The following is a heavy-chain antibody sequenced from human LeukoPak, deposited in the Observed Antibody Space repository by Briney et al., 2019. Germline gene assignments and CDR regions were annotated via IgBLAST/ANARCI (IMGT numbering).Heavy chain of an antibody. Sequence: ASVKVSCKASGYTFTSYGISWVRQAPGQGLEWMGWISAYNGNTNYAQKLQGRVTMTTDTSTSTAYMELRSLRSDDTAVYYCARDLLVDTAMVTGYWGQGTLVTVSS. CDR2: ISAYNGNT. J-gene: IGHJ4*02. CDR1: GYTFTSYG. V-gene: IGHV1-18*01. CDR3: ARDLLVDTAMVTGY. D-gene: IGHD5-18*01.